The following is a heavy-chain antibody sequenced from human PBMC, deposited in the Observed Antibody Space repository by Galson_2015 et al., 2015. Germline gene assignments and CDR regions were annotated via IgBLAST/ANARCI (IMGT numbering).Heavy chain of an antibody. CDR3: AKDFIAAGGAFDI. CDR2: ISSSSSYI. CDR1: GFTFSSYS. V-gene: IGHV3-21*01. J-gene: IGHJ3*02. Sequence: SLRLSCAASGFTFSSYSMNWVRQAPGKGLEWVSSISSSSSYIYYADSVKGRFTISRDNAKNSLYPQMNSLRAKDTAVYYCAKDFIAAGGAFDIWGQGTMVTVSS. D-gene: IGHD6-6*01.